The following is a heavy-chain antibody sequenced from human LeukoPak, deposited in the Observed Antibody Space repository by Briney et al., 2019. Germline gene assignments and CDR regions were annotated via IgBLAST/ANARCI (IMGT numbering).Heavy chain of an antibody. CDR2: ISSSSVTI. Sequence: GGSLRLSCAASGFTFSSYSMNWVRQAPGKGLEWVSYISSSSVTIYYADSVKGRFTISRDNAKNSLYLQMNSLRAEDTAVYYCAHLLPTSCGGDCSDYWGQGTLVTVSS. V-gene: IGHV3-48*04. J-gene: IGHJ4*02. CDR3: AHLLPTSCGGDCSDY. D-gene: IGHD2-21*01. CDR1: GFTFSSYS.